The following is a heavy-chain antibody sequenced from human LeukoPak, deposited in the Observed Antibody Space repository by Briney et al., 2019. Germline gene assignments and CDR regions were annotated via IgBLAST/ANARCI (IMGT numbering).Heavy chain of an antibody. V-gene: IGHV3-23*01. CDR3: AKDRPNYYGSNGHYYRRDGGY. J-gene: IGHJ4*02. D-gene: IGHD3-22*01. CDR1: GFTFSIYA. Sequence: GGSLRLSCAASGFTFSIYAMSWVRQAPGKGLQWVSSITSSGDGTYYADSVKGRFTISRDNSENMLYLQINSLRVEDTAVYFCAKDRPNYYGSNGHYYRRDGGYWGQGTLVTVSS. CDR2: ITSSGDGT.